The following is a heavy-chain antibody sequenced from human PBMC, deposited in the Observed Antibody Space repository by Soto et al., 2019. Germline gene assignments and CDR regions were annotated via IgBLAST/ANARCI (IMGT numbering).Heavy chain of an antibody. CDR2: TRNKANSYTT. CDR1: GFTFSDHY. J-gene: IGHJ3*02. V-gene: IGHV3-72*01. CDR3: ARDFYDSSGYYHDAFDI. D-gene: IGHD3-22*01. Sequence: GGSLRLSCAASGFTFSDHYMDWVRQAPGKGLEWVGRTRNKANSYTTEYAASVKGRFTISRDDSKNSLYLQMNSLKTEDTAVYYCARDFYDSSGYYHDAFDIWGQGTMLTVSS.